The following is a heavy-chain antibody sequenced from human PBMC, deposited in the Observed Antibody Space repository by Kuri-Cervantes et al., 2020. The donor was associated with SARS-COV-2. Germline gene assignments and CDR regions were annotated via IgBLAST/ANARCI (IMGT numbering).Heavy chain of an antibody. CDR3: ARAGGISSGYYYRLDY. V-gene: IGHV1-2*06. D-gene: IGHD3-22*01. J-gene: IGHJ4*02. Sequence: ASVKVSCKASGYTFTGYYMHWVRQAPGQGLEWRGRSNPNSGGTNYAQKFQGRVTMTRDTSISTAYMELSRLRSDDTAVYYCARAGGISSGYYYRLDYWGQGTLVTVSS. CDR2: SNPNSGGT. CDR1: GYTFTGYY.